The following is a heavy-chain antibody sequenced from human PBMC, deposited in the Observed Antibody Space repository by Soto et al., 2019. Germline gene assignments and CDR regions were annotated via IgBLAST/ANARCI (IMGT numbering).Heavy chain of an antibody. Sequence: ASVEVAFKASWYTCTIYFIILVLQAPVQGLEWMGWISAYNGNTNYAQKLQGRVTMTTDTSTSTAYMELRSLRSDDTAVYYCARDGGTYASSGYCEYWGQRNMVNVSS. V-gene: IGHV1-18*04. CDR1: WYTCTIYF. J-gene: IGHJ4*02. CDR2: ISAYNGNT. CDR3: ARDGGTYASSGYCEY. D-gene: IGHD3-22*01.